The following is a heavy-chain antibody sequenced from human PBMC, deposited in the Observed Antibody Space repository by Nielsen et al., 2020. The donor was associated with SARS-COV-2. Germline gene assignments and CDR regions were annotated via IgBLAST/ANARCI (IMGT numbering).Heavy chain of an antibody. V-gene: IGHV1-69*06. J-gene: IGHJ6*02. Sequence: SVKVSCKASGGTFSSYAISWVRQAPGQGLEWMGGIIPIFGTANYAQKFQGRVTITADKSTSTAYMELSSLRSEDTAVYYCARDNGYSYGYGHYYYYGMDVWGQGTTVTVSS. CDR3: ARDNGYSYGYGHYYYYGMDV. CDR2: IIPIFGTA. CDR1: GGTFSSYA. D-gene: IGHD5-18*01.